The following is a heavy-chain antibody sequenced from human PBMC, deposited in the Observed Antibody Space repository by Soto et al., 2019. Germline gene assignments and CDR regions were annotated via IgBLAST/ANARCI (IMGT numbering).Heavy chain of an antibody. Sequence: GVLRLSCTASGFTFGDYAMSWFRQAPGKGLEWVGFIRSKAYGGTTEYAASVKGRFTISRDDSKSIAYLQMNSLKTEDTAVYYCTRDGLRPRPGDYYDSSGYYPDAFDIWGQGTMVTV. V-gene: IGHV3-49*03. CDR3: TRDGLRPRPGDYYDSSGYYPDAFDI. CDR1: GFTFGDYA. D-gene: IGHD3-22*01. J-gene: IGHJ3*02. CDR2: IRSKAYGGTT.